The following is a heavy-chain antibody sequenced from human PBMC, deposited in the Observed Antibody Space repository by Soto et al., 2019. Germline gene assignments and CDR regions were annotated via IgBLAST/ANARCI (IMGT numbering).Heavy chain of an antibody. D-gene: IGHD3-10*01. J-gene: IGHJ5*02. Sequence: QVQLQESGPGLVKPSQTLSLTCTVSGGSISSGGYYWSWIRQHPGKGLEWIGYIYYSGSTYYNPSLKSRVTISVDTSKNQFSLKLSSVTAADTALYYCARESTGSGSYGDWFDPWGQGTLVTVSS. V-gene: IGHV4-31*03. CDR2: IYYSGST. CDR1: GGSISSGGYY. CDR3: ARESTGSGSYGDWFDP.